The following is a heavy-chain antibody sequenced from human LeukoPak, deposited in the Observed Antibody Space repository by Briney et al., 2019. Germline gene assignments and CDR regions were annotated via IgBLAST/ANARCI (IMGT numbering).Heavy chain of an antibody. J-gene: IGHJ4*02. CDR2: ISHSGSA. CDR1: GGSLSGSY. V-gene: IGHV4-34*01. Sequence: SQTLSLTCAVYGGSLSGSYWGWIRQPPGKGLEWIAEISHSGSANYNPSLKSRVTLSIDKSKNQFSLNLVSVTAADTAVYYCARARRDSGYYKVDYWGQGTLVTVSS. D-gene: IGHD3-3*01. CDR3: ARARRDSGYYKVDY.